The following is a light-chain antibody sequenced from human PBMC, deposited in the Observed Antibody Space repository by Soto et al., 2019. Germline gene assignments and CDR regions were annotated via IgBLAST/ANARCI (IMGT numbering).Light chain of an antibody. J-gene: IGLJ3*02. CDR3: SAYTARSTLV. CDR1: SSDVGGYNY. CDR2: EVS. V-gene: IGLV2-14*01. Sequence: QSALTQPASVSGSPGQSITISCTGTSSDVGGYNYVSWYQQYPGKAPKLMIYEVSNRPSGVSIRFSGSRSGNTASLTISGLQPEDEGDYYCSAYTARSTLVFGGGTKLTVL.